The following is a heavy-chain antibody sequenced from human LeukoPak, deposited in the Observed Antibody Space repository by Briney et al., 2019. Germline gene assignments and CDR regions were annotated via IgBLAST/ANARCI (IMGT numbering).Heavy chain of an antibody. CDR2: ISYDGSNK. Sequence: GPLRLSCAASGFTFSSYAMHWVRQAPGKGLEWVAVISYDGSNKYYADSVKGRFTISRDNSKNTLYLQMNSLRAEDTAVYYCARVDSTLFDYWGQGTLVTVSS. V-gene: IGHV3-30-3*01. J-gene: IGHJ4*02. D-gene: IGHD2-21*01. CDR1: GFTFSSYA. CDR3: ARVDSTLFDY.